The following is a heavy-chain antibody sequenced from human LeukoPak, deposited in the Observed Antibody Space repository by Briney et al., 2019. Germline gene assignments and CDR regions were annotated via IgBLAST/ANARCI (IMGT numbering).Heavy chain of an antibody. J-gene: IGHJ4*02. Sequence: GRSLRPSCAASGFTFTSYAMSCARQPPGKGLECVSAISGSGGSTYYADSVKGRFTISRDNSKNTLYLQMNSLRAEDTAVYYCAKPLQYGSGSYCFDYWGQGTLVTVSS. CDR1: GFTFTSYA. D-gene: IGHD3-10*01. CDR2: ISGSGGST. CDR3: AKPLQYGSGSYCFDY. V-gene: IGHV3-23*01.